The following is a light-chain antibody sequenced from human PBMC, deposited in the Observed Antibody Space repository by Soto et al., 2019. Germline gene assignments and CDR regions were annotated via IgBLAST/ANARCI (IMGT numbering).Light chain of an antibody. Sequence: EIVLTQSPGTLSLSPGERATLSCRASQSVRSNYLAWYQQKPGQAPRLLIYGASSRATGIPDRFSGSGSGTDFTLTISRLEPEDFAMYYGQQYGSSPYSFGQGTKLEIK. CDR1: QSVRSNY. V-gene: IGKV3-20*01. CDR3: QQYGSSPYS. CDR2: GAS. J-gene: IGKJ2*03.